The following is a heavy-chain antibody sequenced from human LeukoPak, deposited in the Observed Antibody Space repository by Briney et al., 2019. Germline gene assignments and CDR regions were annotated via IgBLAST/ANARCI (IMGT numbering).Heavy chain of an antibody. V-gene: IGHV3-48*03. J-gene: IGHJ4*02. CDR2: ISSSGSTI. Sequence: GGSLRLSCAASGFTFSSYELNWVRQSPGKGLEWVSYISSSGSTIYYADSVKGRFTISRDNAKNSLYLQMNSLRAEDTAVYYCARDASELLWFGETRKYYFDYWGQGTLVTVSS. CDR3: ARDASELLWFGETRKYYFDY. CDR1: GFTFSSYE. D-gene: IGHD3-10*01.